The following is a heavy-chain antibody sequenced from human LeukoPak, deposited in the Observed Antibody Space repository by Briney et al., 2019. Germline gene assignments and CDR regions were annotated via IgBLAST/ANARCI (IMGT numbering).Heavy chain of an antibody. CDR3: ARETYCSGGSRYDYFDY. J-gene: IGHJ4*02. Sequence: GGSLRLSCAASGFTVSSNYMSWVRQAPGKGLEWVSVIYSGGSTYYADSVKGRFTISRDNSKNTLYLQMNSLRAEDTAVYYCARETYCSGGSRYDYFDYWGQGTLVTVSS. CDR2: IYSGGST. V-gene: IGHV3-66*01. D-gene: IGHD2-15*01. CDR1: GFTVSSNY.